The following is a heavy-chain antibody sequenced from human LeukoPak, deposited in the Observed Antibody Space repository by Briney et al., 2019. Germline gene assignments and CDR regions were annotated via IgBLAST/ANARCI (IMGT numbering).Heavy chain of an antibody. CDR3: ARSLAVAVAGAGHDY. CDR2: LIPISDTP. Sequence: SVKVSCKASGYTFTSYGISWVRQAPGQGLEWMGGLIPISDTPKYAQKFQGRLTISTDESTSTAYMELSGLTSKDTAVYYCARSLAVAVAGAGHDYWGQGTLVTVSS. D-gene: IGHD6-19*01. V-gene: IGHV1-69*05. CDR1: GYTFTSYG. J-gene: IGHJ4*02.